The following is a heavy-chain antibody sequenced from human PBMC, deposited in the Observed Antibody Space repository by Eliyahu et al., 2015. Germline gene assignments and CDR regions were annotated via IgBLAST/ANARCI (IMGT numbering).Heavy chain of an antibody. CDR3: AGDTYRYSSNY. D-gene: IGHD5-18*01. V-gene: IGHV3-74*01. J-gene: IGHJ4*02. Sequence: EVQLVESGGGXVQPGXSXRLSCTASGFSFXTYWXHWIRQAPGKGLXWVSRISADATNITYADSVKGRFTISRDNAKNTLYLQMNSLRAEDTAIYYCAGDTYRYSSNYWGQGTLVTVAS. CDR1: GFSFXTYW. CDR2: ISADATNI.